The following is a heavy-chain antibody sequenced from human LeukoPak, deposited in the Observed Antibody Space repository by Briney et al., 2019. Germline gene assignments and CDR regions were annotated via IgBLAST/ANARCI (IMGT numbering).Heavy chain of an antibody. J-gene: IGHJ3*02. Sequence: SETLSLTCTVSGGSISSYYWSWIRQPPGKGLEWIGYIYYSGSTNYNPSLKSRVTISVDTSKNQSSLKLSSVTAADTAVYYCARVIVVVLKGAFDIWGQGTMVTVSS. D-gene: IGHD2-15*01. CDR2: IYYSGST. CDR1: GGSISSYY. V-gene: IGHV4-59*12. CDR3: ARVIVVVLKGAFDI.